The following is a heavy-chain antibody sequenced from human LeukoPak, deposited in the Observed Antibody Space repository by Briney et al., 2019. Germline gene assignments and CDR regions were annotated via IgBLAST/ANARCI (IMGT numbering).Heavy chain of an antibody. D-gene: IGHD3-22*01. CDR2: IYYSGST. CDR3: ARVHYYDSLNPLYYFDY. V-gene: IGHV4-59*01. CDR1: GGSISSYY. Sequence: SETLSLTCTVSGGSISSYYWSWLRQPPGKGLEWIGYIYYSGSTNYNPSLKSRVTISVDTSKNQFSLKLSSVTAADTAVYYCARVHYYDSLNPLYYFDYWGQGTLVTVSS. J-gene: IGHJ4*02.